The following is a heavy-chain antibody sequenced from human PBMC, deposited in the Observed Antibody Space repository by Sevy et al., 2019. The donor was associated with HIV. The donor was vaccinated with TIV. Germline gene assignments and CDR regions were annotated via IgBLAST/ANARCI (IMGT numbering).Heavy chain of an antibody. CDR2: ISGSGIT. D-gene: IGHD2-2*03. Sequence: RGSLRLSCSGSGFIFSDYYMSWIRQAPGRGLEWISYISGSGITYYADSVEDRFTISRDNARNSLYLQMNSLRADDTAVYYCARDPLLGIAREVARGGYWGQGTLVTVSS. CDR3: ARDPLLGIAREVARGGY. J-gene: IGHJ4*02. V-gene: IGHV3-11*01. CDR1: GFIFSDYY.